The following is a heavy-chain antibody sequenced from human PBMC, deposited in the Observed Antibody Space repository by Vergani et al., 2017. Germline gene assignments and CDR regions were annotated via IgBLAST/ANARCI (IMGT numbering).Heavy chain of an antibody. Sequence: EVQLVETGGGLIQPGGSLRLSCAASGFTVSSNYMSWVRQAPGKGLEWVSVIYSGGSTYHADSVKGRFTITRDNSKNTLYLQMNSLRTEDTAVYYCARDSRPGYCSSTSCYKDYYYGMDVWGQGTTVTVSS. CDR2: IYSGGST. CDR3: ARDSRPGYCSSTSCYKDYYYGMDV. D-gene: IGHD2-2*02. V-gene: IGHV3-53*02. CDR1: GFTVSSNY. J-gene: IGHJ6*02.